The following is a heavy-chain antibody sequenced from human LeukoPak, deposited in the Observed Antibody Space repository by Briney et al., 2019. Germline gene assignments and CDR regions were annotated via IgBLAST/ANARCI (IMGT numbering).Heavy chain of an antibody. CDR2: ISGSGGST. D-gene: IGHD2-21*01. J-gene: IGHJ4*02. CDR3: AKSGIVDPSDY. Sequence: PVGSLRLSCAASGFTFSSYSMNWVRQAPGKGLEWVSAISGSGGSTYYADSVKGRFTISRDNSKNTLYLQMYSLRAEDTAVYYCAKSGIVDPSDYWGQGTLVTVSS. V-gene: IGHV3-23*01. CDR1: GFTFSSYS.